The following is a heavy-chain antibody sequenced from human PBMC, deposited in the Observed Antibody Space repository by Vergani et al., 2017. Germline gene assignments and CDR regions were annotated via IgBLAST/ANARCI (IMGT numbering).Heavy chain of an antibody. Sequence: EVQLVESGGGLVKPGGSLRLSCAASGFTFSSYSMNWVRQAPGKGLEWVSSISSSSSYIYYADSVKGRFTISRDNAKNSLYLQMNSLRADDTAVYYCARVGSGGSCSDYWGQGTLVTVSS. V-gene: IGHV3-21*01. J-gene: IGHJ4*02. D-gene: IGHD2-15*01. CDR3: ARVGSGGSCSDY. CDR1: GFTFSSYS. CDR2: ISSSSSYI.